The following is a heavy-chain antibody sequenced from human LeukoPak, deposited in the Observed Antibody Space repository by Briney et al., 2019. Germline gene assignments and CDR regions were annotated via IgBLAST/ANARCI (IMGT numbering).Heavy chain of an antibody. D-gene: IGHD6-6*01. Sequence: GGSLRLSCAASGFTFSSYSMNWVRQAPGKGLEWVSSISSSSSYIYYADSVKGRFTISRDNSKNTLYLQMNSLRAEDTAVYYCARDLASEQLVAMGLHNWGQGTLVTVSS. V-gene: IGHV3-21*01. CDR1: GFTFSSYS. CDR3: ARDLASEQLVAMGLHN. CDR2: ISSSSSYI. J-gene: IGHJ4*02.